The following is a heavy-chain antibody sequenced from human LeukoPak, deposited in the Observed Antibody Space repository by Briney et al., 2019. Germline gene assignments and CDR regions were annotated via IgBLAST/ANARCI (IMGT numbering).Heavy chain of an antibody. CDR1: GYTFTGYY. V-gene: IGHV1-2*06. CDR2: INPNSGGT. J-gene: IGHJ4*02. Sequence: ASVKVSCKASGYTFTGYYMHWVRQAPGQGLEWMGRINPNSGGTNYAQKFQGRVTMTRDTSISTAYMELSRLRSDDTAVYYCARSTIFGVVAADYWGQGTRVTVSS. D-gene: IGHD3-3*01. CDR3: ARSTIFGVVAADY.